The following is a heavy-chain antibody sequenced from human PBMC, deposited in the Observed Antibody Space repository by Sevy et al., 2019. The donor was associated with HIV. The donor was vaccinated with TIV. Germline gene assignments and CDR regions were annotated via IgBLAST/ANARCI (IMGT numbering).Heavy chain of an antibody. Sequence: ASVKVSCKASGYTFTGYYMHWVRQAPGQGLEWMGWINPNSSGTNYAQKFQGRVTMTRDTSISTAYMELSRLRSDDTAVYYYVVDTAMGRGGVMLTYYYGMDVWGQGTTVTVSS. V-gene: IGHV1-2*02. CDR3: VVDTAMGRGGVMLTYYYGMDV. J-gene: IGHJ6*02. CDR1: GYTFTGYY. CDR2: INPNSSGT. D-gene: IGHD5-18*01.